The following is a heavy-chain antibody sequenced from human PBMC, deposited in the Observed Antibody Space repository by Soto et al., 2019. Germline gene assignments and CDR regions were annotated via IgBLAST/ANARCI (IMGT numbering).Heavy chain of an antibody. CDR3: AKNGDFWSWGMDV. Sequence: PGGSLRLSCAASGLTFSNYAMSWVRQAPGKGLEWVSTISGSGVRTYYADSVKGRFTFSRDNSKNTLYLQMNSLSAEDTAVYFCAKNGDFWSWGMDVWGQGTTVTVSS. CDR1: GLTFSNYA. CDR2: ISGSGVRT. V-gene: IGHV3-23*01. D-gene: IGHD3-3*01. J-gene: IGHJ6*02.